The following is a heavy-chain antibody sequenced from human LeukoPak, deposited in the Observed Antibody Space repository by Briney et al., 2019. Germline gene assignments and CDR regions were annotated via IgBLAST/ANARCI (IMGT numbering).Heavy chain of an antibody. D-gene: IGHD6-13*01. V-gene: IGHV4-59*08. CDR2: IYYSGST. CDR1: GGSISSYY. Sequence: SETLSLTCTVSGGSISSYYWSWIRQPPGKGLEWIGYIYYSGSTNYNPSLKSRVTISVDTSKNQFSLKLSSVTAADTAVYYCARLYSSSVDWFDPWGQGTLVTVSS. J-gene: IGHJ5*02. CDR3: ARLYSSSVDWFDP.